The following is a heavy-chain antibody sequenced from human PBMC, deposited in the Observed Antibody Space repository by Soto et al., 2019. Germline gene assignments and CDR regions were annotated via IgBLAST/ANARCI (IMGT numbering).Heavy chain of an antibody. CDR1: GGSISSYY. J-gene: IGHJ4*02. Sequence: KLPETLSLTCTVSGGSISSYYWSWIRQPAGKGLEWIGRIYTSGSTNYNPSLKSRVTMSVDTSKNQFSLKLSSVTAADTAVYYCARSGLRFLEWSYDYWGQGTLVTVSS. D-gene: IGHD3-3*01. V-gene: IGHV4-4*07. CDR2: IYTSGST. CDR3: ARSGLRFLEWSYDY.